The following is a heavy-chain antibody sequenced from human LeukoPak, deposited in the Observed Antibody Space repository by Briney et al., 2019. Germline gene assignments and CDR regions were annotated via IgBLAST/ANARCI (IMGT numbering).Heavy chain of an antibody. CDR3: VKDKYPVVVAATLDY. J-gene: IGHJ4*02. CDR2: ISSNGGIT. CDR1: GFTFTSYW. V-gene: IGHV3-64D*09. D-gene: IGHD2-15*01. Sequence: GGSLRLSCAGSGFTFTSYWMHWVRQAPGKGLEYVSDISSNGGITYYADSVKGRFTVSRDNSKNMLYLQMNSLRAEDTAVYYCVKDKYPVVVAATLDYWGQGILVTVSS.